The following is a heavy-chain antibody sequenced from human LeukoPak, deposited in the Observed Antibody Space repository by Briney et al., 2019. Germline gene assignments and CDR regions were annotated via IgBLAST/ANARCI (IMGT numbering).Heavy chain of an antibody. Sequence: GGSLRLSCAASGFTFNSYSMNGLGQAPGKGLEWVSSISSSSSYIYYADSVKGRFTISRDNAKNSLYLQMNSLRAEDTAVYYCARDTTNYDFWSGYEYYFDYWGQGTLVPVSS. CDR2: ISSSSSYI. V-gene: IGHV3-21*01. CDR1: GFTFNSYS. D-gene: IGHD3-3*01. CDR3: ARDTTNYDFWSGYEYYFDY. J-gene: IGHJ4*02.